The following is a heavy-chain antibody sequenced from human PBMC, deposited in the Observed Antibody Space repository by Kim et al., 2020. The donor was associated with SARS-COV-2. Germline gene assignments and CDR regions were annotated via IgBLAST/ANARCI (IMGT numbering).Heavy chain of an antibody. CDR2: IYHSGST. D-gene: IGHD3-3*01. Sequence: SETLSLTCTVSGYSISSGYYWGWIRQPPGKGLEWIGSIYHSGSTYYNPSLKSRVTISVDTSKNQFSLKLSSVTAADTAVYYCASAIFGVVPWFDPWGQGTLVTVSS. CDR3: ASAIFGVVPWFDP. V-gene: IGHV4-38-2*02. CDR1: GYSISSGYY. J-gene: IGHJ5*02.